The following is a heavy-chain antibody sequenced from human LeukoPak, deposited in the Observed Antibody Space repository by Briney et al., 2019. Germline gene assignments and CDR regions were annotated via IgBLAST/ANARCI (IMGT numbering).Heavy chain of an antibody. V-gene: IGHV4-59*08. Sequence: SETLSLTCTVSGGSISRYYWSWIRQPPGRGLKYIEYIYYSGGTNYNPSLKSRVTLSVDTSKNQFSLKLSSVTPADTAVYYCARLEIDDYYLFDSWGQGTLVTVSS. D-gene: IGHD2-21*02. CDR1: GGSISRYY. CDR3: ARLEIDDYYLFDS. CDR2: IYYSGGT. J-gene: IGHJ4*02.